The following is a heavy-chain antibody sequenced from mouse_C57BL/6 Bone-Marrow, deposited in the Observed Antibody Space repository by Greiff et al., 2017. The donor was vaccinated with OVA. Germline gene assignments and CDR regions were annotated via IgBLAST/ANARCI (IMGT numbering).Heavy chain of an antibody. Sequence: VQLQQSGAELVRPGASVKLSCTASGFNIKDDYMHWVKQRPEQGLEWIGWIDPENGDTEYASKFQGKATITADTSSNTAYLQLSSLTSEDTAVYYCTVTTARSYDMDYWGQGTSITVSA. D-gene: IGHD1-2*01. J-gene: IGHJ4*01. CDR2: IDPENGDT. V-gene: IGHV14-4*01. CDR3: TVTTARSYDMDY. CDR1: GFNIKDDY.